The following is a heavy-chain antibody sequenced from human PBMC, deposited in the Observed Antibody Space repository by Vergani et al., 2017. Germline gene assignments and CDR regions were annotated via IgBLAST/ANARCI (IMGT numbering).Heavy chain of an antibody. CDR2: ISYDGSNK. CDR1: GFTFSSYD. J-gene: IGHJ4*02. CDR3: AKDTYYYDSSGYYFDY. Sequence: VQLVESGGGLVQPGGSLRLSCAASGFTFSSYDMHWVRQAPGKGLEWVAVISYDGSNKYYADSVKGRFTISRDNSKNTLYLQMNSLRAEDTAVYYCAKDTYYYDSSGYYFDYWGQGTLVTVSS. D-gene: IGHD3-22*01. V-gene: IGHV3-30*18.